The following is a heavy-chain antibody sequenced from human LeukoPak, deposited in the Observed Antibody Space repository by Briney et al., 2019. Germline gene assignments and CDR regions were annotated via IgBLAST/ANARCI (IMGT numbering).Heavy chain of an antibody. CDR3: ARGPAYYGDTRMDV. CDR1: GGTFSSYA. CDR2: IIPIFGTA. D-gene: IGHD4-17*01. J-gene: IGHJ6*04. Sequence: SVKVSCKASGGTFSSYAISWVRQAPGQGLEWMGGIIPIFGTANYAQKFQGRVTITMDESTSTAYMELSSLRSEDTAVYYCARGPAYYGDTRMDVWGKGTTVTVSS. V-gene: IGHV1-69*05.